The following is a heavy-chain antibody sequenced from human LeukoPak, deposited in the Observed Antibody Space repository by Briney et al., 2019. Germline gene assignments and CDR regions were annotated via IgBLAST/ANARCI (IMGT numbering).Heavy chain of an antibody. CDR3: GRDWKLDY. J-gene: IGHJ4*02. D-gene: IGHD1-1*01. V-gene: IGHV3-23*01. CDR1: GFTFKNYA. Sequence: GGSLRLSCAASGFTFKNYAMSWVRQAPGKGLEWVSAIGDTDAAGKYAHSVKGRFTISRDNSRNTLYLHLNSLRVEDTAKYYCGRDWKLDYWGQGTLVTVSS. CDR2: IGDTDAAG.